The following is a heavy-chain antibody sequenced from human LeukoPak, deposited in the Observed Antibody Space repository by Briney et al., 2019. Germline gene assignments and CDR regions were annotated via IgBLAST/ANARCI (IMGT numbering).Heavy chain of an antibody. Sequence: VASVKVSCKASGGTFSSYAISWVRQAPGQGLEWMGGIIPIFGTANYAQKFQGRVTITADKSTSTAYMELSSLRSEDTAVYYCARDPTYYYDSSGDDYWGQETLVTVSS. CDR1: GGTFSSYA. D-gene: IGHD3-22*01. V-gene: IGHV1-69*06. J-gene: IGHJ4*02. CDR3: ARDPTYYYDSSGDDY. CDR2: IIPIFGTA.